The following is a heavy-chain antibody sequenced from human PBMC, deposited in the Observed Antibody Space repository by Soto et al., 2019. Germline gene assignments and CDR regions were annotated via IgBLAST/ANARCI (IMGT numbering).Heavy chain of an antibody. J-gene: IGHJ6*02. CDR1: GGSFSGYY. CDR2: INHSGST. CDR3: ASNRWYDYYYYYGMDV. D-gene: IGHD6-13*01. Sequence: PSETLSLTCAVYGGSFSGYYWSWIRQPPGKGLEWIGEINHSGSTNYNPSLKSRVTISVDTSKNQFSLKLSSVTAADTAVYYCASNRWYDYYYYYGMDVWGQGTKVTVYS. V-gene: IGHV4-34*01.